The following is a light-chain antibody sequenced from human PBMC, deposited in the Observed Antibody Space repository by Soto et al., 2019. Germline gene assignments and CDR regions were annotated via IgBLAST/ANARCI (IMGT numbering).Light chain of an antibody. CDR2: GAS. J-gene: IGKJ3*01. CDR1: QSVSSSY. Sequence: IVLTHSPGTLSLSPGEIAALSFRASQSVSSSYLAWYQQKPGQAPRLLIYGASSRATGIPDRFSGSGSGTDFTLTISRLEPEDFAVYYCQQYGSSPFTFGPGTKVDNK. V-gene: IGKV3-20*01. CDR3: QQYGSSPFT.